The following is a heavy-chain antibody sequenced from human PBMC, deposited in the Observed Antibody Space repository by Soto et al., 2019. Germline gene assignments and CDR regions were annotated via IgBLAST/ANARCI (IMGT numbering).Heavy chain of an antibody. CDR3: AKDGGDIVVVPAAGADY. J-gene: IGHJ4*02. Sequence: VGSLRLSCAASGFTFSSYAMSWVRQAPRKGLEWVSAISGSGGSTYYADSVKGRFTISRDNSKNTLYLQMNSLRAEDTAVYYCAKDGGDIVVVPAAGADYWGQGTLVTVSS. CDR2: ISGSGGST. D-gene: IGHD2-2*01. V-gene: IGHV3-23*01. CDR1: GFTFSSYA.